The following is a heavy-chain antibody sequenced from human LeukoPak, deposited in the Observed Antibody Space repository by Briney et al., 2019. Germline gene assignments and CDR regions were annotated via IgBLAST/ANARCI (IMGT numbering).Heavy chain of an antibody. CDR2: IYTSGST. CDR1: GGSISSYY. V-gene: IGHV4-4*07. CDR3: ARSSSDSRVEDYYYYYMDV. J-gene: IGHJ6*03. D-gene: IGHD1-1*01. Sequence: SETLSLTCTVSGGSISSYYWSWIRQPAGKGLEWIGRIYTSGSTNYNPSLKSRVTMSVDTSKNQFSLKLSSVTAADTAVYYRARSSSDSRVEDYYYYYMDVWGKGTTVTISS.